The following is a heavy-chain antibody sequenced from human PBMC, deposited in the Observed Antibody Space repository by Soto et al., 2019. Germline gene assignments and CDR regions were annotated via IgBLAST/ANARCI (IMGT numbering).Heavy chain of an antibody. J-gene: IGHJ4*02. CDR3: ARAHYGPSGYYFDS. V-gene: IGHV3-23*01. CDR1: GFTFSNYA. Sequence: GESLKISCAASGFTFSNYAANWVRQAPGKGLEWVSGISGSGSITYYADSVKGRFIISRDNSKNTLYLQMNRLRAEDTAVYYCARAHYGPSGYYFDSWGQGTLVTVSS. D-gene: IGHD3-22*01. CDR2: ISGSGSIT.